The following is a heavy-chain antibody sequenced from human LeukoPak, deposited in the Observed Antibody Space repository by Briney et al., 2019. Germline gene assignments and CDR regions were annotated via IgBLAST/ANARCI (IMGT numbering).Heavy chain of an antibody. CDR3: ARGVYYDYVWGSYRYPYFDY. Sequence: PSETLSLTCTVSGGSISSYYWSWIRQPPGKGLEWIGYIYYSGSTNYNPSLKSRVTISVDTSKNQFSLKLSSVTAADTAVYYCARGVYYDYVWGSYRYPYFDYWGQGTLVTVSS. D-gene: IGHD3-16*02. CDR1: GGSISSYY. V-gene: IGHV4-59*12. J-gene: IGHJ4*02. CDR2: IYYSGST.